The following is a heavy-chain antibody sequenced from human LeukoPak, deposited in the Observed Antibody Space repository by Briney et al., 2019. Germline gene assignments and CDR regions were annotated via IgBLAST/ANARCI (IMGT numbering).Heavy chain of an antibody. J-gene: IGHJ4*02. CDR3: ARGLGYCSSTSCPSGY. D-gene: IGHD2-2*01. CDR1: GYTFTGYY. CDR2: INPNSGGT. V-gene: IGHV1-2*02. Sequence: ASVKVSCKASGYTFTGYYMHWVRQAPGQGLEWMGWINPNSGGTNYAQKFQGRVTMTRDTSISTACMELSRLRSDDTAVYYCARGLGYCSSTSCPSGYWGQGTLVTVSS.